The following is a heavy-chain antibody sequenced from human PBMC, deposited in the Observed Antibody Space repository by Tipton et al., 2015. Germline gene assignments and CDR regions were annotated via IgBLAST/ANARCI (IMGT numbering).Heavy chain of an antibody. Sequence: SLRLSCAASGFTFTDYDMSWIRQSPGKGLEWVAYITPSGYPMFYADSVKGRFTISRDNAKNSLYLQMNSLRAEDTAVYYCARDLAVVTAIQYYFDYWGQGTLVTVSS. J-gene: IGHJ4*02. V-gene: IGHV3-11*04. CDR2: ITPSGYPM. CDR1: GFTFTDYD. CDR3: ARDLAVVTAIQYYFDY. D-gene: IGHD2-21*02.